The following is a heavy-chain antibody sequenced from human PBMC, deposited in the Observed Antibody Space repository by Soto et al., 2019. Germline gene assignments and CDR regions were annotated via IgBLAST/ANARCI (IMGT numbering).Heavy chain of an antibody. V-gene: IGHV1-18*01. Sequence: ASVKVSCKASGYAFTSYGISWVRQAPGQGLEWMGWISAYNGNTNYAQKLQGRVTMTTGTSTSTAYMELRSLRSDDTAVYYCARDVSSWYPYYFDYWGQGTLVTVSS. CDR2: ISAYNGNT. J-gene: IGHJ4*02. CDR3: ARDVSSWYPYYFDY. CDR1: GYAFTSYG. D-gene: IGHD6-13*01.